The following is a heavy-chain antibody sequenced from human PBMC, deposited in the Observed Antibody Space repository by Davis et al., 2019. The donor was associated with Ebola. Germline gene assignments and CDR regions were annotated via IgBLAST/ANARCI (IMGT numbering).Heavy chain of an antibody. CDR1: GFTFSSYG. D-gene: IGHD5-24*01. J-gene: IGHJ4*02. CDR2: ISYDGSNE. Sequence: GGSLRLSCAASGFTFSSYGMHWVRQAPGKGLEWVAVISYDGSNEYYADSVKGRFTISRDNSKNTLYLQMKSLRPDDTAVYFCAKDRDGYNGRGLDYWGQGTLVIVSS. V-gene: IGHV3-30*18. CDR3: AKDRDGYNGRGLDY.